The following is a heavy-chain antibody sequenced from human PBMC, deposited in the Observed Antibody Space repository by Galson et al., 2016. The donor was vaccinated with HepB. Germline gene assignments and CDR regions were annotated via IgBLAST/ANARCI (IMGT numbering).Heavy chain of an antibody. CDR2: IWYDGSKN. V-gene: IGHV3-33*08. D-gene: IGHD3-16*01. Sequence: SLRLSCAVSGLTLSNYNMNWVRQAPGKGLEWVAVIWYDGSKNVYADSVKGRFTISREDPKKTVYLQMSSLRVEDTAVYYCAREDGTSQLGELPHWGPGTLVTVSS. CDR3: AREDGTSQLGELPH. J-gene: IGHJ1*01. CDR1: GLTLSNYN.